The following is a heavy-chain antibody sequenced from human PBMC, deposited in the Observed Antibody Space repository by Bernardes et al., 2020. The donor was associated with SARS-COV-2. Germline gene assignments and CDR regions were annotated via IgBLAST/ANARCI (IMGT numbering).Heavy chain of an antibody. CDR2: ISGSGSRT. J-gene: IGHJ4*02. CDR1: GFTFSSYA. V-gene: IGHV3-23*01. CDR3: ARASGGVVVSGTGAYY. D-gene: IGHD6-19*01. Sequence: GGSLRLSCAASGFTFSSYAMSWVRQAPGKGLEWVSTISGSGSRTYLADSVKGRFTVSRDNSKNTLYLSLNTLRAEDTAVYYCARASGGVVVSGTGAYYWGQGSLVTGSS.